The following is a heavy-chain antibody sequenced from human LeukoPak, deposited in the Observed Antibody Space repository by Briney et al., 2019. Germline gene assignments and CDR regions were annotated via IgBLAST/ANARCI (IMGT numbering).Heavy chain of an antibody. CDR2: ISRSSSYI. J-gene: IGHJ6*03. D-gene: IGHD6-6*01. V-gene: IGHV3-21*01. Sequence: GGSLRLSCAASGFTFSSYSMNWVRQAPGKGLEWVSFISRSSSYIYYADSLKGRFTISRDNAKISLYLQMNSLRAEDTAVYYCARAAQSSSTKDYYYMDVWGKGTTVTVSS. CDR3: ARAAQSSSTKDYYYMDV. CDR1: GFTFSSYS.